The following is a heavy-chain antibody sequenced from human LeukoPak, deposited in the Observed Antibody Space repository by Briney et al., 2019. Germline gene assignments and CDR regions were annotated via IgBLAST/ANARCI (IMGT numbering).Heavy chain of an antibody. D-gene: IGHD2-2*01. CDR1: GFTFSNAW. Sequence: GGSLRLSCAASGFTFSNAWMSWVRQAPGKGLEWVANINQDGSVKYYVDSVKGRFTISRDNAKNSLSLQMNSLRGEDTAVYYCARARYCSSNNCYQDYWGQGTLVTVSS. CDR3: ARARYCSSNNCYQDY. V-gene: IGHV3-7*01. CDR2: INQDGSVK. J-gene: IGHJ4*02.